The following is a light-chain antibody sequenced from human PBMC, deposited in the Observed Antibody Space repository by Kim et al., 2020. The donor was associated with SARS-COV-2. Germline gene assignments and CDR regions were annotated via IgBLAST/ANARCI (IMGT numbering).Light chain of an antibody. Sequence: SVSPEESSPLSCRASQSVSINLAWYQQKPGQAPRLLIYGASTRATGIPARFSGSGSGTEFTLTISSLQSEDFAVYYCQQYNNWPYTFGQGTKLEI. J-gene: IGKJ2*01. V-gene: IGKV3-15*01. CDR1: QSVSIN. CDR3: QQYNNWPYT. CDR2: GAS.